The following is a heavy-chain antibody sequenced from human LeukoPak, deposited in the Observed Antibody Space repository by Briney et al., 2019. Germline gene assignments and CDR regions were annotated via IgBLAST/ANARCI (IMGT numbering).Heavy chain of an antibody. CDR2: IYSGGST. D-gene: IGHD3-9*01. J-gene: IGHJ3*02. Sequence: GGSLRLSCAASGFTVSSNYMSWVRQAPGKGLEWVSVIYSGGSTYYADSVKGRFTISRDNSKNTLYLPMNSLRAEDTAVYYCARVGVGWLSLDAFDIWGQGTMVTVSS. V-gene: IGHV3-53*01. CDR3: ARVGVGWLSLDAFDI. CDR1: GFTVSSNY.